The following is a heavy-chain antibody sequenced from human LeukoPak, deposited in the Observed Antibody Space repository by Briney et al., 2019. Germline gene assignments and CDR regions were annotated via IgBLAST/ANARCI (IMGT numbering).Heavy chain of an antibody. CDR3: ARRPAYYYDSSGYFYFDY. CDR1: GYSFTNYW. CDR2: IDPSDSYT. Sequence: GESLKISCKGSGYSFTNYWVGWARQMPGKGLEWMGRIDPSDSYTNYSPSFQGHVTISADKSISTAYLQWSSLKASDTAMYYCARRPAYYYDSSGYFYFDYWGQGTLVTVSS. J-gene: IGHJ4*02. V-gene: IGHV5-10-1*01. D-gene: IGHD3-22*01.